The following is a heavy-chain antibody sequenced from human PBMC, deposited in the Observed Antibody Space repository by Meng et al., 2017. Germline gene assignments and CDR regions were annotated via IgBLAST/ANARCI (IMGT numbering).Heavy chain of an antibody. Sequence: QGQVVGSGGDVVPPGRSLTPSCAASGFIFSNYEMHWVRQAPGKGLEWVACITKDGSRKYYLGSVRGRFTISRDNSKNTLYLEMNSLRSEDTALYYYARDFDYWGQGTLVTVSS. CDR2: ITKDGSRK. V-gene: IGHV3-30*16. CDR1: GFIFSNYE. CDR3: ARDFDY. J-gene: IGHJ4*02.